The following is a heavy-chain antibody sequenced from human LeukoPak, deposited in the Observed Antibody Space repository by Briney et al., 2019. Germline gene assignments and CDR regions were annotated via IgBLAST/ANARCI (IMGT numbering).Heavy chain of an antibody. V-gene: IGHV3-23*01. CDR2: ITDSGGTT. CDR1: GFTFSSYA. CDR3: ARVGAAHFDY. Sequence: GGSLRLSCAASGFTFSSYAMSWVRQAPGKGLEWVSAITDSGGTTYYADSVKGRFTISRDNSKNTLYLQMNSLRAEDTAVYYCARVGAAHFDYWGQGTLVTVSS. J-gene: IGHJ4*02. D-gene: IGHD1-26*01.